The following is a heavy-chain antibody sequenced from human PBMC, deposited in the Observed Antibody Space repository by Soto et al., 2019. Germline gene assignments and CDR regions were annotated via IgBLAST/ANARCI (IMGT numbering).Heavy chain of an antibody. CDR2: IIPIFGTA. CDR1: GGTFSSYA. V-gene: IGHV1-69*06. Sequence: SVKVSCKASGGTFSSYAISWVRQAPGQGLEWMGGIIPIFGTANYAQKCQGRVTITADKSTSTAYMELSSLRSEDTAVYYCASIRFTMVRGVITNSDYYYYGMDVWGQGTTVTVSS. CDR3: ASIRFTMVRGVITNSDYYYYGMDV. D-gene: IGHD3-10*01. J-gene: IGHJ6*02.